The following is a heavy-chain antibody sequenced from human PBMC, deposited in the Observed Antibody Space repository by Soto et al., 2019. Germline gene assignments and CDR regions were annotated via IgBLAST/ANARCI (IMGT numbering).Heavy chain of an antibody. Sequence: GESLKISCKGSGYSFTRYWIGWVRQMPGKGLEWMGIIYPGDSDTRYSPSFQGQVTISADKSISTAYLQWSSLKASDTAMYYCARRIAVAANWFDPWGQGTLVTVSS. CDR1: GYSFTRYW. J-gene: IGHJ5*02. CDR2: IYPGDSDT. CDR3: ARRIAVAANWFDP. D-gene: IGHD6-19*01. V-gene: IGHV5-51*01.